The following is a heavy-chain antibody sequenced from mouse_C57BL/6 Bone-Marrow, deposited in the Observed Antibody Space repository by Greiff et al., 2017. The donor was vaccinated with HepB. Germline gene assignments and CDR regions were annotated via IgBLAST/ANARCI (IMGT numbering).Heavy chain of an antibody. CDR2: INPNNGGT. Sequence: EVQLQQSGPELVKPGASVKIPCKASGYTFTDYNMDWVKQSHGKSLEWIGDINPNNGGTIYNQKFKGKATLTVDKSSSTAYMELRSLTSEDTAVYYCARWGWHEDYGPWFAYWGQGTLVTVSA. CDR3: ARWGWHEDYGPWFAY. V-gene: IGHV1-18*01. J-gene: IGHJ3*01. D-gene: IGHD1-1*01. CDR1: GYTFTDYN.